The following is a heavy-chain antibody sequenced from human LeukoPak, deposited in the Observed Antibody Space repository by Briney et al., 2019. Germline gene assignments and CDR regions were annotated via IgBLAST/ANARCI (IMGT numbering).Heavy chain of an antibody. J-gene: IGHJ4*02. D-gene: IGHD1-26*01. Sequence: GGSLRLSCAASGLSFSSYSMNWVRQAPGKGLEWVSVISGSGGTTYYADSVKGRFTISRDNSRNTLYLQMNSLRAEDTAIYYCAKNPTPRIVGAHYYLDYWGQGTLVTVSS. CDR3: AKNPTPRIVGAHYYLDY. CDR2: ISGSGGTT. V-gene: IGHV3-23*01. CDR1: GLSFSSYS.